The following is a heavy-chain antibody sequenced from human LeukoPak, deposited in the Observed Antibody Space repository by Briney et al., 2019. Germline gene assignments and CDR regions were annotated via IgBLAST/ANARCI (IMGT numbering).Heavy chain of an antibody. CDR3: ASLVGAVGSRNPPFGF. CDR1: GASISSYY. CDR2: IYYSGSA. V-gene: IGHV4-59*01. J-gene: IGHJ5*01. D-gene: IGHD1-26*01. Sequence: PSETLSLTCTVSGASISSYYWNWIRQPPGKGLEWIGYIYYSGSANYNPSLKSRVTISIDTSKNQFSLKLSSVTAADSAVYYCASLVGAVGSRNPPFGFWGHGTLVTVSS.